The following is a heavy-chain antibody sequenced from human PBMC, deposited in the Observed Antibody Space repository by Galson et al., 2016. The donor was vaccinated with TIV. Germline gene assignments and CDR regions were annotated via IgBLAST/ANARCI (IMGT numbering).Heavy chain of an antibody. V-gene: IGHV3-30*04. D-gene: IGHD6-19*01. Sequence: SCAASKFTFSSYAMYWVRQAPGKGLEWVALISYEGSNKFYADSVQGRFTISRDNSKNTLYLQMNRLRGEDTAVYYCARVGRQWLAGDYYYMDVWGKGTTVTVSS. J-gene: IGHJ6*03. CDR1: KFTFSSYA. CDR2: ISYEGSNK. CDR3: ARVGRQWLAGDYYYMDV.